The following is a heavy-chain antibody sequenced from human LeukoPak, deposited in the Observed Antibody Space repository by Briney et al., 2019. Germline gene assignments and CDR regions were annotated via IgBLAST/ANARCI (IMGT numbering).Heavy chain of an antibody. D-gene: IGHD3-3*02. CDR2: ICSSGHGT. CDR3: AIEIRSRRCYLDS. CDR1: GITVSLYA. J-gene: IGHJ4*02. Sequence: GGSLRLSCAASGITVSLYAMTWVRQAPGKGLEWVSAICSSGHGTYYPDSVKRRLTIFSENSNHTLYLQIHSQSADDTAVYYCAIEIRSRRCYLDSGGRGNRVTVSS. V-gene: IGHV3-23*01.